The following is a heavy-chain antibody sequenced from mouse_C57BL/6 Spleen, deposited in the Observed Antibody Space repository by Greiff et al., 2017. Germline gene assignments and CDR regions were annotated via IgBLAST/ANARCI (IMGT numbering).Heavy chain of an antibody. CDR3: ARYYGSRGGYAMDY. Sequence: EVMLVESVAELVRPGASVKLSCTASGFNIKNTYMHWVKQRPEQGLEWIGRIDPANGNTKYAPKFQGKATITADTSSNTAYLQLSSLTSEDTAMYYCARYYGSRGGYAMDYWGQGTSVTVSS. D-gene: IGHD1-1*01. V-gene: IGHV14-3*01. CDR2: IDPANGNT. J-gene: IGHJ4*01. CDR1: GFNIKNTY.